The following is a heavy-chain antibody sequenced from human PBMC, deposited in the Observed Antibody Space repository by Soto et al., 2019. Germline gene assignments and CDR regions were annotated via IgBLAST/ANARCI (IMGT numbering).Heavy chain of an antibody. J-gene: IGHJ4*02. V-gene: IGHV4-39*01. D-gene: IGHD6-19*01. CDR2: VYYSGTT. Sequence: QLQLQESGPGLVKPSETLSLTCTVAGGSIGSSSYYWGWIRQSPGKGLEWIGSVYYSGTTYYNPSLQSRVTISVDTSKNQFSLKLSSVTAADTAVYYCARHGWNSGWYKDYFDYWGQGTLATVSS. CDR3: ARHGWNSGWYKDYFDY. CDR1: GGSIGSSSYY.